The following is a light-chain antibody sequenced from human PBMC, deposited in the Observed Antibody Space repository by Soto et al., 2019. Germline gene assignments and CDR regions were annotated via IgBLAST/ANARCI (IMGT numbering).Light chain of an antibody. Sequence: QSALTQPPSASGTPGQRVVISCSGSSSNIGDNSVSWYQQLPGTAPKLLIYTNDQRPSGVPDRFSASKSGTSASLAISGLRSEDEATYYCAAWDDSLNGQVFGGGTKLTVL. J-gene: IGLJ3*02. CDR2: TND. CDR1: SSNIGDNS. V-gene: IGLV1-47*01. CDR3: AAWDDSLNGQV.